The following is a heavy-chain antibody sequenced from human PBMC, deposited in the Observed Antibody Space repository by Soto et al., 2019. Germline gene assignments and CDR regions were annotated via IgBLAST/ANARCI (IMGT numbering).Heavy chain of an antibody. CDR3: ARGGVSTRTFDY. V-gene: IGHV3-30*03. Sequence: PGGSLRLSCAASGFIFSTYGMHWVRQAPGKGLEWLSVISYDGNNKYYADSVKGRFTISRDKSISSAYLQWSSLRASDTAMYYCARGGVSTRTFDYWGQGTPVTVSS. CDR2: ISYDGNNK. D-gene: IGHD3-3*01. CDR1: GFIFSTYG. J-gene: IGHJ4*02.